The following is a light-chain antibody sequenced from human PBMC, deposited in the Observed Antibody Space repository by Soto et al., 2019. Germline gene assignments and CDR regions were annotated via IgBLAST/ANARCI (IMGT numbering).Light chain of an antibody. Sequence: AIRMTQSPSSFSASTGDRFTITCPASQGISSYLAWYQQKPGKAPKLLIYAASTLQSGVPSRFSGSGSGTEFTLTISGLQPDDFATYYCQHYKFFPWTFGQGTKGDIK. CDR1: QGISSY. J-gene: IGKJ1*01. V-gene: IGKV1-8*01. CDR2: AAS. CDR3: QHYKFFPWT.